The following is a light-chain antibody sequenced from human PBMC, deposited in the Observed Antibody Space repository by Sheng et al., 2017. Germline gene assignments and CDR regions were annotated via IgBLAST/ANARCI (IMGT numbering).Light chain of an antibody. CDR3: QAWDSSLGVV. J-gene: IGLJ2*01. CDR1: KLGDKY. CDR2: QDS. Sequence: YELTQPPSVSVSPGQTASITCSGDKLGDKYACWYQQKPGQSPVLVIYQDSKRPSGIPERFSGSNSGNTATLTISGTQAMDEADYYCQAWDSSLGVVFGGGTKLTVL. V-gene: IGLV3-1*01.